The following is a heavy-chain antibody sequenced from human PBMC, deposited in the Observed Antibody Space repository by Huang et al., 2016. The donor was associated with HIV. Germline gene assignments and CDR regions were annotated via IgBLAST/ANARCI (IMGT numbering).Heavy chain of an antibody. D-gene: IGHD5-18*01. CDR3: ARGGYRYSYGYFSSTWPIDY. Sequence: QVQLQQWGAGLLKPSETLSLTCAVYGGSFSDYYWSWIRQPPGKGLEWMGEINHSGSTNYNPALNRRVTISVDTFKNQFSLKLSSVSAADTAVYYCARGGYRYSYGYFSSTWPIDYWGQGTLVTVSS. J-gene: IGHJ4*02. CDR2: INHSGST. CDR1: GGSFSDYY. V-gene: IGHV4-34*01.